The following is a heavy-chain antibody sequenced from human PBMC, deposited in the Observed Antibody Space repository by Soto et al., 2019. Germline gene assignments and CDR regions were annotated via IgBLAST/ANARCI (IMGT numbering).Heavy chain of an antibody. J-gene: IGHJ6*04. CDR3: AKDRPSSSSSKMDV. D-gene: IGHD6-6*01. CDR1: EFTFSNYA. Sequence: EVQLLESGGGLVQPGGSLRLSCAASEFTFSNYAMTWVRQAPGRGLEWVSTISTSGDGTYYTDSVKGRFTISRDNSKNTLYLQMDCLRAEYTAVYYCAKDRPSSSSSKMDVWGKGTTVTVSS. V-gene: IGHV3-23*01. CDR2: ISTSGDGT.